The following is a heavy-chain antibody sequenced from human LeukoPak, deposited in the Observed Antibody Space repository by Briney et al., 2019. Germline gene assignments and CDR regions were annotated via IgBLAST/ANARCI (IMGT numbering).Heavy chain of an antibody. Sequence: GGSLRLSCAASGFTFSSYDMHWVRQAPGKGLEWVAVIWYDGSNKYYADSVKGRFTISRDNSKNTLYLQMNSLRAEGTAVYYCARLAVAGTGDYWGQGTLVTVSS. CDR2: IWYDGSNK. D-gene: IGHD6-19*01. V-gene: IGHV3-33*08. CDR1: GFTFSSYD. CDR3: ARLAVAGTGDY. J-gene: IGHJ4*02.